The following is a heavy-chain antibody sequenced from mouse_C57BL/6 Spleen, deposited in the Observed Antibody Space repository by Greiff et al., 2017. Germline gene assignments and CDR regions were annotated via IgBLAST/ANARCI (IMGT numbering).Heavy chain of an antibody. J-gene: IGHJ2*01. D-gene: IGHD1-1*01. CDR2: INPYNGDT. CDR3: ARGTTVVAYYFDY. Sequence: EVQLVESGPELVKPGDSVKISCKASGYSFTGYFMNWVMQSHGKSLEWIGRINPYNGDTFYNQKFKGKATLTVDKSSSTAHMELRSLTSEDSAVYYCARGTTVVAYYFDYWGQGTTLTVAS. CDR1: GYSFTGYF. V-gene: IGHV1-20*01.